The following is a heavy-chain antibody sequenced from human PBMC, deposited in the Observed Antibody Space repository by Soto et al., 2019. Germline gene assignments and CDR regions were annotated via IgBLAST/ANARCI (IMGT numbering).Heavy chain of an antibody. V-gene: IGHV3-11*03. J-gene: IGHJ6*02. CDR1: GFTFSDYY. Sequence: PGGSLRLSCAASGFTFSDYYMSWIRQAPGKGLECVAYISVSSTYANYADSVEGRFTISRDNAENSLFLQMNSLRADDTAVYYCASGGLAYDILTGYYRVSPPGFGMDVWGQGTTVTVSS. CDR3: ASGGLAYDILTGYYRVSPPGFGMDV. D-gene: IGHD3-9*01. CDR2: ISVSSTYA.